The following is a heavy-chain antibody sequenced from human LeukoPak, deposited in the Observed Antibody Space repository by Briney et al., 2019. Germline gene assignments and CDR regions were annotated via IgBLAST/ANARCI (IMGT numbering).Heavy chain of an antibody. D-gene: IGHD6-19*01. CDR2: ISGSGAGT. CDR1: GFTFSSYA. CDR3: AKEAGYSSGWYDY. Sequence: GGSLRLSCAASGFTFSSYAMSWVRQAPGKGLEWVSGISGSGAGTYYADSVTGRFTVSRDNSKNTLYLQMNSLRAADTAAYYCAKEAGYSSGWYDYWGQGTLATVSS. V-gene: IGHV3-23*01. J-gene: IGHJ4*02.